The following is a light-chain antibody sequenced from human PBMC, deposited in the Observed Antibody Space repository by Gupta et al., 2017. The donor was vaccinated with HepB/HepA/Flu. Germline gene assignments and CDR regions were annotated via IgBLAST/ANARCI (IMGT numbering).Light chain of an antibody. CDR2: DAS. V-gene: IGKV3-15*01. J-gene: IGKJ2*03. Sequence: EILVTQSPATLSVSPGERVILSCKASQSVSSNLAWYQQKPGQAPRLLIYDASPRATGIPARFSGSGSGTEFTLTISSLQSEDYAVYYCQQYNNWPYSFGQGTKLEIK. CDR3: QQYNNWPYS. CDR1: QSVSSN.